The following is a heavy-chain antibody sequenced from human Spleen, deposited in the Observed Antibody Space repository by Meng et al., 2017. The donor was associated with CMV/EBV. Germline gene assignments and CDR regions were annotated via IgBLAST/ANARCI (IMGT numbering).Heavy chain of an antibody. J-gene: IGHJ4*02. V-gene: IGHV4-34*01. CDR2: INHSGST. CDR1: GGSFSGYY. CDR3: ARSVSSTPAFDY. D-gene: IGHD6-6*01. Sequence: ESLKISCAVYGGSFSGYYWSWIRQPPGKGLEWIGEINHSGSTNYNPSLKSRVTISVDTSKNQFSLKLSSVTAADTAVYYCARSVSSTPAFDYWGQGTLVTVSS.